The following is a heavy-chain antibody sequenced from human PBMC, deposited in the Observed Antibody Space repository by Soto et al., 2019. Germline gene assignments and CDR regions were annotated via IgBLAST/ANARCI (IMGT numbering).Heavy chain of an antibody. CDR3: ARGPYYYDSSGYSGFDY. V-gene: IGHV4-4*07. D-gene: IGHD3-22*01. CDR1: GGSISSYY. J-gene: IGHJ4*02. Sequence: PSETLSLTCTVSGGSISSYYWSWIRQPAGKGLEWIGRIYTSGSTNYNASLKGRVTMSVDKSKNQLSLKRSSVTAADTAVYYCARGPYYYDSSGYSGFDYWGQGTLVNVS. CDR2: IYTSGST.